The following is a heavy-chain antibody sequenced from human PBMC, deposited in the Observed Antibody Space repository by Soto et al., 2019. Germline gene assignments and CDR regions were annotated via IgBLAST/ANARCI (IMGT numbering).Heavy chain of an antibody. CDR1: GFTFRNYG. CDR3: ASDKDWAFDY. D-gene: IGHD3-9*01. CDR2: IFTTGTTM. Sequence: GGSLRLSCAASGFTFRNYGMNWVRQVPGKGLEWVSYIFTTGTTMYYADSVNGRFTVSRDNARNSVFLLLNSLRAEDTAIYYCASDKDWAFDYWGQGTLVTVSS. V-gene: IGHV3-48*04. J-gene: IGHJ4*02.